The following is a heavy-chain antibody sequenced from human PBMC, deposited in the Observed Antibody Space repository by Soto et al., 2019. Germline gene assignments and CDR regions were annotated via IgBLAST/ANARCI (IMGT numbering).Heavy chain of an antibody. D-gene: IGHD6-13*01. J-gene: IGHJ4*02. Sequence: GGSLRLSCAASGFTFSSYGMHWVRQAPGKGLEWVAVISYDGSNKYYADSVKGRFTISRDNSKNTLYLQMNSLRAEDTAVYYCAKDRWRAAAGSDYWGQGTLVTVSS. CDR1: GFTFSSYG. CDR3: AKDRWRAAAGSDY. V-gene: IGHV3-30*18. CDR2: ISYDGSNK.